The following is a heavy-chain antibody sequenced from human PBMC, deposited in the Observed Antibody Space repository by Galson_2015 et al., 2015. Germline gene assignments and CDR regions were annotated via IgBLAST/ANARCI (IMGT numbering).Heavy chain of an antibody. CDR2: IYWDDDK. CDR3: ARLRFLEWLSCAFDI. V-gene: IGHV2-5*02. J-gene: IGHJ3*02. CDR1: GFSLSTSGVG. Sequence: PALVTPTQTLTLTCTFSGFSLSTSGVGVGWTRQPPGKALEWLALIYWDDDKRYSPSLKSRLTITKDTSKNQVVLTMTNMDPVDTATYYCARLRFLEWLSCAFDIWGQGTMVTVSS. D-gene: IGHD3-3*01.